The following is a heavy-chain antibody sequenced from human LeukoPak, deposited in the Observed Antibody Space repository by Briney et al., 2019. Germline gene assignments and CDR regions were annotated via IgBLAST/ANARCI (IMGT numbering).Heavy chain of an antibody. CDR3: ASANADDSSGYLDY. CDR1: GYTFTGYY. J-gene: IGHJ4*02. D-gene: IGHD3-22*01. Sequence: GASVKVSCKASGYTFTGYYMHWVRQAPGQGLEWMGWINPNSGGTNYAQKFQGRVTMTRDTSTSTVYMELSSLRSEDTAVYYCASANADDSSGYLDYWGQGTLVTVSS. V-gene: IGHV1-2*02. CDR2: INPNSGGT.